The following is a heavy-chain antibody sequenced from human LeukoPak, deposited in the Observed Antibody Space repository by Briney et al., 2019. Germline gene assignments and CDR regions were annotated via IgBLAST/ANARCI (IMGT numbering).Heavy chain of an antibody. CDR2: IYHSGST. Sequence: TSETLSLTCAVSGYTISSGYYWGWIRQPPGKGLEWIGSIYHSGSTYYNPSLKSRVTISVDTSKNQFSLKLSSVTAADTAVYYCARGCVRAAIGEPPDDAFDIWGQGTMVTVSS. CDR1: GYTISSGYY. CDR3: ARGCVRAAIGEPPDDAFDI. V-gene: IGHV4-38-2*01. J-gene: IGHJ3*02. D-gene: IGHD2-2*02.